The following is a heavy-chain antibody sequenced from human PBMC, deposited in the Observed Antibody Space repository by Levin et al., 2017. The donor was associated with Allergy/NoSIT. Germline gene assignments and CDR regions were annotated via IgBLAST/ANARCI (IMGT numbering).Heavy chain of an antibody. CDR2: IYSGGST. CDR1: GLTVSSNY. D-gene: IGHD4-11*01. J-gene: IGHJ6*02. V-gene: IGHV3-66*01. Sequence: GESLKISCAASGLTVSSNYMSWVRQAPGKGLEWVSVIYSGGSTYYADSVKGRFTISRDNSKNTLYLQMNSLRAEDTAVYYCARDLVHAADDYSGYYYYGMDVWGQGTTVTVSS. CDR3: ARDLVHAADDYSGYYYYGMDV.